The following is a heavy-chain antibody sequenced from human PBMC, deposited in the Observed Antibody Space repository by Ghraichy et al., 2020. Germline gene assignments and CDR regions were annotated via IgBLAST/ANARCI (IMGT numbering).Heavy chain of an antibody. CDR1: GFTFNSHW. CDR2: VIGDGTST. CDR3: ARGCFQHALDV. J-gene: IGHJ6*02. V-gene: IGHV3-74*03. D-gene: IGHD4/OR15-4a*01. Sequence: GGSLRLSCAASGFTFNSHWMYWVRQAPGKGLMWVACVIGDGTSTTYADSAKGRFTISRDNTKNTIYVQMNSLRAEDTAVYYCARGCFQHALDVWGQGTTVTVSS.